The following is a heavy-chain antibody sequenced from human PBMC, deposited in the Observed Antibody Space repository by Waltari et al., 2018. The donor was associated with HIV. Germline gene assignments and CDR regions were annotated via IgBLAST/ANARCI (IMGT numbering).Heavy chain of an antibody. Sequence: QITLKESGPTLVKPTQTLTLTCTFSGFSLTTSGVGVGWIRQPPGRALEWLAFAYWDDDNRYSPSLKSRLTTTKETSKNQVVLTMTNMDPVDTATYYCVHRQVGYISGWDSGYFDFWGQGTLVTVSS. CDR2: AYWDDDN. D-gene: IGHD6-25*01. J-gene: IGHJ4*02. V-gene: IGHV2-5*02. CDR3: VHRQVGYISGWDSGYFDF. CDR1: GFSLTTSGVG.